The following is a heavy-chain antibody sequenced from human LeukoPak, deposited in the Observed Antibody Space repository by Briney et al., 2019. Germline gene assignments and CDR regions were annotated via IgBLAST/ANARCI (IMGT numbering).Heavy chain of an antibody. D-gene: IGHD3-9*01. CDR1: GFTFSSYG. Sequence: GGSLRLSCAASGFTFSSYGMHWVRQAPGKGLEWVAFIRYDGSNKYYADSVKGRFTISRDNSKNTLYLQMNSLRAEDTAVYYCARDGRISAYYDNLPGPPPNWFDLWRRGTVDSVST. J-gene: IGHJ5*02. CDR3: ARDGRISAYYDNLPGPPPNWFDL. V-gene: IGHV3-30*02. CDR2: IRYDGSNK.